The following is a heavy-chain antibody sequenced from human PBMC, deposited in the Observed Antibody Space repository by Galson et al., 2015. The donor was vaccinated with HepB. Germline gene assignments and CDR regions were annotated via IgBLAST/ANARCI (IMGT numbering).Heavy chain of an antibody. CDR2: INPGGGST. D-gene: IGHD6-19*01. V-gene: IGHV1-46*01. CDR3: ARVAVAANPNYSPMDV. J-gene: IGHJ6*02. CDR1: GYSFTKAY. Sequence: SVKVSCKASGYSFTKAYMHWVRQAPGQGLEWMGIINPGGGSTTSAQKFQGRVTMTSDTSTSTVYMELSSLRSEDTAVYYCARVAVAANPNYSPMDVWGQGTMVTVSS.